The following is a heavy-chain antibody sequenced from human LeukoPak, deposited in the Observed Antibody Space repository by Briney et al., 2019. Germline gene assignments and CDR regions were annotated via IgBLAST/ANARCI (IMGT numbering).Heavy chain of an antibody. CDR2: ISGSGAFT. Sequence: GGSLRLSCAASGFTFSSYAMSWVRQAPGKGLEWASAISGSGAFTDYADSVKGRFTISRDNSKNTLYLQVNSLRAEDTAVYYCAKRSAESSGYFEHWGQGTLVTVSS. CDR3: AKRSAESSGYFEH. CDR1: GFTFSSYA. D-gene: IGHD6-19*01. V-gene: IGHV3-23*01. J-gene: IGHJ4*02.